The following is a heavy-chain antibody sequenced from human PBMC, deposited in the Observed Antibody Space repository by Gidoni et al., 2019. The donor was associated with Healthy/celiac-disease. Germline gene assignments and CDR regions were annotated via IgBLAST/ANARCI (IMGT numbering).Heavy chain of an antibody. Sequence: QVQLQASCPGLVKHSETLSLTCTVSGGSISSYYCSWIRQPPGKGLEWIGYIYFSGGTNYNHSLKSRVTISVDTSKNQFSLKLSSVTAADTAVYYCARTGWSRRDAFDIWGQGTMVTVSS. J-gene: IGHJ3*02. CDR1: GGSISSYY. CDR2: IYFSGGT. D-gene: IGHD2-15*01. V-gene: IGHV4-59*01. CDR3: ARTGWSRRDAFDI.